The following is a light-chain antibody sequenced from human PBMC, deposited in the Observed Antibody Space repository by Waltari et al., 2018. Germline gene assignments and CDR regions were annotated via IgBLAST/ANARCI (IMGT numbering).Light chain of an antibody. V-gene: IGKV3-11*01. Sequence: IVLTQSPATLSLSPGERATLSCRASQSVSSSFAWYQQKPGQATRLLIYATSLRATGIPARVSGSGSVTDFTLTISSLEPEDCAVYYCQECSNWPSITCGQGTRLEIK. J-gene: IGKJ5*01. CDR3: QECSNWPSIT. CDR1: QSVSSS. CDR2: ATS.